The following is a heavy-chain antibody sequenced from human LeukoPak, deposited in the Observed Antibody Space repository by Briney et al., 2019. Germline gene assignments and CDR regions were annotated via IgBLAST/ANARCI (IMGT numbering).Heavy chain of an antibody. CDR1: GFTLSSYT. J-gene: IGHJ5*02. D-gene: IGHD2-21*02. V-gene: IGHV3-48*02. CDR3: ARECGGDCYNWFDP. CDR2: ISRGSSTI. Sequence: GGSLRLSCAASGFTLSSYTMNWVRQAPGKDLEWVSYISRGSSTIYYADSVKGRFTISRDNAKNSLYLQMNSLRDEDTAVYYCARECGGDCYNWFDPWGQGTLVTVSS.